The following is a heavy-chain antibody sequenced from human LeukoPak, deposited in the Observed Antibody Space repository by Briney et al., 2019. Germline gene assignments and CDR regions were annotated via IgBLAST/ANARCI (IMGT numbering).Heavy chain of an antibody. J-gene: IGHJ6*03. CDR1: GGSISSYY. CDR3: ATLAAAGPYYYYYMDV. V-gene: IGHV4-59*01. D-gene: IGHD6-13*01. Sequence: SETLSLTCTVSGGSISSYYWSWIRQPPGKGLEWIGYIYYSGSTNYNPSPKSRVTISVDTSKNQFSLKLSSVTAADTAVYYCATLAAAGPYYYYYMDVWGKGTTVTVSS. CDR2: IYYSGST.